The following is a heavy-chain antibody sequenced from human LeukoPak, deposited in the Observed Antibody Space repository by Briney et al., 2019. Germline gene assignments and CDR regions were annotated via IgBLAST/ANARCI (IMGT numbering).Heavy chain of an antibody. CDR3: ARGPHITLIRGGQWYYYMDV. CDR2: INPSGGNT. D-gene: IGHD3-10*01. Sequence: GASVKVSCKASGYTFTSYYMHWVRQAPGQGLEWMGIINPSGGNTNYAQKFQGRVTMTRDMSTSTVYMELSSLRSEDTAVYYCARGPHITLIRGGQWYYYMDVWGKGTTVTISS. CDR1: GYTFTSYY. J-gene: IGHJ6*03. V-gene: IGHV1-46*01.